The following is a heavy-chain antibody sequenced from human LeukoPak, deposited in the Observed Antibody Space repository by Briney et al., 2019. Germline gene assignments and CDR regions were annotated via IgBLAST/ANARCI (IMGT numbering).Heavy chain of an antibody. V-gene: IGHV4-59*01. CDR1: GVSISSYY. Sequence: SETLSLTCTVSGVSISSYYWSWLRQPPGKGLEWIGYIYYSGSTNYNPSLKSRVTISVDTSKNQFSLKLSSVTAADTAVYYCARLGPGHYDSSGSNYFDYWGQGTLVTVSS. D-gene: IGHD3-22*01. CDR3: ARLGPGHYDSSGSNYFDY. CDR2: IYYSGST. J-gene: IGHJ4*02.